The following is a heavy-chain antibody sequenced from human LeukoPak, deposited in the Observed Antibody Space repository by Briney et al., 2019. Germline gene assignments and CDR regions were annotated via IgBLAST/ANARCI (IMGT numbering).Heavy chain of an antibody. J-gene: IGHJ3*02. CDR2: VIPILGTA. V-gene: IGHV1-69*05. D-gene: IGHD3-22*01. CDR3: AREVLGYDSSGYYGAFDI. Sequence: ASVKVSCKASGGTFSSYGISWVRQAPGQGLEWMGGVIPILGTANYAQKFQGRVTITTDESTSTAYMELSSLKSEDTAVYYCAREVLGYDSSGYYGAFDIWGQGTMVPVSS. CDR1: GGTFSSYG.